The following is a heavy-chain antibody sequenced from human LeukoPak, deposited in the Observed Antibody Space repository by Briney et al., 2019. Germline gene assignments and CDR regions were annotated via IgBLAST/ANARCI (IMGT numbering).Heavy chain of an antibody. Sequence: SVKVSCKASGGTFSSYAISWVRQAPGQGLEWMGRIIPILGIANYAQKFQGRVTITADKSTSTAYMELSSLRSEDTAVYYCASQPCSDGSCYSGGLGFDYWGQGTLVTVSS. CDR3: ASQPCSDGSCYSGGLGFDY. CDR1: GGTFSSYA. D-gene: IGHD2-15*01. J-gene: IGHJ4*02. V-gene: IGHV1-69*04. CDR2: IIPILGIA.